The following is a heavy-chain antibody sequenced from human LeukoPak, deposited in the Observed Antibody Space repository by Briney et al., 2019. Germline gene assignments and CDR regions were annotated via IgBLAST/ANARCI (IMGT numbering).Heavy chain of an antibody. CDR1: GFTFSRYA. CDR2: MSHDGSNE. J-gene: IGHJ4*02. Sequence: GGSLRLSCAASGFTFSRYAMHWVRQAPGKGLEWVAVMSHDGSNEYYGDSVKGRFTIPRDNSKNTLFLQMHSLRVEDTATYYCARRGSSGCFDFWGQGTLVTVSS. V-gene: IGHV3-30-3*01. D-gene: IGHD6-19*01. CDR3: ARRGSSGCFDF.